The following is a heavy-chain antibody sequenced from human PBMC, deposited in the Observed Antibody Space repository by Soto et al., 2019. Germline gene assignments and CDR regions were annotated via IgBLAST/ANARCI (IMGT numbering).Heavy chain of an antibody. CDR1: GYTFTSYA. V-gene: IGHV1-3*01. J-gene: IGHJ4*02. D-gene: IGHD3-22*01. CDR3: ARERAAGVYYYDSSGYYYS. Sequence: ASVKVSCKASGYTFTSYAMHWVRQAPGQRLEWMGWINAGNGNTKYSQKFQGRVTITRDTSASTAYMELSSLRSEDTAVYYCARERAAGVYYYDSSGYYYSWGQGTLVTVSS. CDR2: INAGNGNT.